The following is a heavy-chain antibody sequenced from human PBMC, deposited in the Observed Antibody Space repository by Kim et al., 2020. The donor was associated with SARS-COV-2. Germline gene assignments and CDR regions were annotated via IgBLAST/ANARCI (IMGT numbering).Heavy chain of an antibody. Sequence: WETLSLTCTVSGGSISSSSYYWGWIRQPPGKGLEWIGSIYYSGSTYYNPSLKSRVTISVDTSKNQFSLKLSSVTAADTAVYYCARHGSSGVIVVVITEFDYWGQGTLVTVSS. CDR3: ARHGSSGVIVVVITEFDY. V-gene: IGHV4-39*01. J-gene: IGHJ4*02. CDR1: GGSISSSSYY. CDR2: IYYSGST. D-gene: IGHD3-22*01.